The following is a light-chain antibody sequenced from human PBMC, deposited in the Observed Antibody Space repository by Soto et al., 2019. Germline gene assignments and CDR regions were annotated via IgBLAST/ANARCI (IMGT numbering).Light chain of an antibody. Sequence: DFVMTQSPLSLPVTPGEPASISCRSSQSLLHSDGYNYLDWYLQKPGQSPQLLIYLRSHRASGVADRFSGSGSGTDFTLKISRVEAEDVGVYYCMQALQTPYTFGQGTKLEI. CDR2: LRS. V-gene: IGKV2-28*01. CDR3: MQALQTPYT. CDR1: QSLLHSDGYNY. J-gene: IGKJ2*01.